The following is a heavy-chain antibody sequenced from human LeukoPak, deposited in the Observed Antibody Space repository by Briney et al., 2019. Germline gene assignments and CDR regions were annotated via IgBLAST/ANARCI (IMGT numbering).Heavy chain of an antibody. D-gene: IGHD3-22*01. CDR1: GFTFSSYA. Sequence: GGSLRLSCAASGFTFSSYAMSWVRQAPGKGLEWVSAISGSGGSTYYADSVKGRFTISRDNSKNTLYLQMNSLRAEDTAVYYCAKRGYDSSGYCFIAAHEYFQHWGQGTLVTVSS. J-gene: IGHJ1*01. V-gene: IGHV3-23*01. CDR3: AKRGYDSSGYCFIAAHEYFQH. CDR2: ISGSGGST.